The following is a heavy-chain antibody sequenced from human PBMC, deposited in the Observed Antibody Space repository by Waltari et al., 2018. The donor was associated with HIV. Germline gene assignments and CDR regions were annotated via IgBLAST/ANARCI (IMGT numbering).Heavy chain of an antibody. V-gene: IGHV1-3*05. CDR3: AREMSLIRVIAVAMDV. J-gene: IGHJ6*02. D-gene: IGHD6-19*01. CDR2: VNTANGHT. CDR1: GYSFTSHA. Sequence: VQLVQSGAEEKKPGASVKISCKASGYSFTSHAIHWVRQAPGQRLEWVGWVNTANGHTKESQNFQGRVTITRDTSATTASMELNNLRSEDTAVYYCAREMSLIRVIAVAMDVWGQGTTVTVSS.